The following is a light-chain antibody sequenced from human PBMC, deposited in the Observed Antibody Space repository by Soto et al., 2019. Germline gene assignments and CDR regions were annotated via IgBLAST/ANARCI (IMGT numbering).Light chain of an antibody. V-gene: IGKV1-33*01. CDR2: DAS. Sequence: QMTQSPSSLSAPVGDRVTITCQASQDISNYLNWYQQKPGKAPRLLIYDASNLETGVPSRFSGSGSGTDFTFTISSLQPEDIATYYCQQYDNLPITFGPGTKVDIK. J-gene: IGKJ3*01. CDR1: QDISNY. CDR3: QQYDNLPIT.